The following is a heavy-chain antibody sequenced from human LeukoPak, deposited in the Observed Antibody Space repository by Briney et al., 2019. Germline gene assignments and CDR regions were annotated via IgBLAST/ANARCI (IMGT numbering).Heavy chain of an antibody. V-gene: IGHV4-59*13. CDR2: IYYSGST. J-gene: IGHJ4*02. D-gene: IGHD3-3*01. CDR1: GGSISSYY. CDR3: AGDSDFWSGYYSPGWYH. Sequence: SETLSLTCTVSGGSISSYYWSWIRQPPGKGLEWIGYIYYSGSTNYNPSLKSRVTISVDTSKNQFSLKLSSVTAADTAVYYCAGDSDFWSGYYSPGWYHWGQGTLVTVSS.